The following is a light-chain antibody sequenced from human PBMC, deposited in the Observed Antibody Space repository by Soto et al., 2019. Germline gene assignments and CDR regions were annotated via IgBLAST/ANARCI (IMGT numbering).Light chain of an antibody. V-gene: IGKV3-11*01. J-gene: IGKJ3*01. CDR1: QSVNKH. CDR2: VTS. Sequence: EIVLTQSPATLSVSPGERATLSRRASQSVNKHLAWYQHRPGQAPRLLIYVTSCRAAGIPARFSGSGSGTDFTLTITGHEPEDLAVYYCQQRETFGPGTKVDIK. CDR3: QQRET.